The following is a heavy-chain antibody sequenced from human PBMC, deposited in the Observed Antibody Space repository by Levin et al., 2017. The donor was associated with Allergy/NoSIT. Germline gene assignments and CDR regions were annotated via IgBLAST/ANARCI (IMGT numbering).Heavy chain of an antibody. J-gene: IGHJ4*02. CDR1: GFTFSSYG. D-gene: IGHD6-13*01. CDR2: ITMDSKNE. Sequence: QAGGSLRLSCAVSGFTFSSYGMHWVRQAPGKGLEWVAVITMDSKNENYAGSVKGRFTVSRDNSKNTLYLHMSSLRPDDTAVYYCAKDIRGDSFSWPQGLFDYWGQGSLVTVSS. V-gene: IGHV3-30*18. CDR3: AKDIRGDSFSWPQGLFDY.